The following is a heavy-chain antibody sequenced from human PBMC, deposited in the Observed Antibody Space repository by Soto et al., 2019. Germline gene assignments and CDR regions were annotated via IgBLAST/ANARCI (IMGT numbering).Heavy chain of an antibody. D-gene: IGHD2-15*01. CDR2: INHSGST. CDR1: GGSFSGYY. Sequence: SETLSLTCAFYGGSFSGYYWSWISQPPGKWLEWIGEINHSGSTNYNPSLKSRVTISVDTSKNQLSLKLSSVTAADTAVYYCARRRCSGGSCYSGLRPGDAFDIWGQGTMVTASS. V-gene: IGHV4-34*01. CDR3: ARRRCSGGSCYSGLRPGDAFDI. J-gene: IGHJ3*02.